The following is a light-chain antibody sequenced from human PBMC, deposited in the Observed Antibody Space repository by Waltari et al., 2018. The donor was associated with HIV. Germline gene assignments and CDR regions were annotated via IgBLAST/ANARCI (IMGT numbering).Light chain of an antibody. CDR1: ALPKQY. CDR3: QSADSRGTYLI. V-gene: IGLV3-25*03. J-gene: IGLJ2*01. CDR2: KDS. Sequence: SNELTQPPSVSVSPGQTARTPCSGDALPKQYVYWYQQTPGQAPVVVKSKDSERPSGIPERFSGSSSGTRVTLTISGVQAEDEADYYCQSADSRGTYLIFGGGTKLTVL.